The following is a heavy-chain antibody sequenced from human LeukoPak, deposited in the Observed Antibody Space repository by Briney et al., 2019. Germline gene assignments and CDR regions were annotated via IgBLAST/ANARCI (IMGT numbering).Heavy chain of an antibody. J-gene: IGHJ6*04. CDR3: ARDPKGSNPYDILTGYYSPPKPSGMDV. CDR1: GGSISSSNW. Sequence: GTLSLTCAVSGGSISSSNWWSWVRQPPGKGLEWIGEIYHSGSTNYNPSLKSRVTISVDKSKNQFSLKLSSMTAADTAVYYCARDPKGSNPYDILTGYYSPPKPSGMDVWGKGTTVTVSS. CDR2: IYHSGST. D-gene: IGHD3-9*01. V-gene: IGHV4-4*02.